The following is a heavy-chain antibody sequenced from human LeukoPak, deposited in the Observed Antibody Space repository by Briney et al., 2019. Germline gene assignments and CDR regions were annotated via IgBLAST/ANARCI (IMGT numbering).Heavy chain of an antibody. Sequence: GGSLRLSCAASGFTFSHYAMHWVRQTPGKGLEWVALISNDGNNQYYADSVKGRFTISRDNSRNTLYLQVNSLRPEDTAVYYCAKDGFCTSTTCYPNHFDHRGQGILVTVSS. V-gene: IGHV3-30*18. D-gene: IGHD2-2*01. CDR1: GFTFSHYA. CDR3: AKDGFCTSTTCYPNHFDH. J-gene: IGHJ4*02. CDR2: ISNDGNNQ.